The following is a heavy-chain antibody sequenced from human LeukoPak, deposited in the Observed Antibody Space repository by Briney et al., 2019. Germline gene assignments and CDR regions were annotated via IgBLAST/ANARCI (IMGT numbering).Heavy chain of an antibody. J-gene: IGHJ4*02. D-gene: IGHD5-18*01. CDR3: ARWGYSYGYYFDY. CDR2: IWYDGSNK. Sequence: GGSLRLSCAASGFTFRSYGMHWVRQAPGKGLERVAVIWYDGSNKYYADSVKGRFTISRDNSKNTLYLQMNSLRAEDTAVYYCARWGYSYGYYFDYWGQGTLVTVSS. CDR1: GFTFRSYG. V-gene: IGHV3-33*01.